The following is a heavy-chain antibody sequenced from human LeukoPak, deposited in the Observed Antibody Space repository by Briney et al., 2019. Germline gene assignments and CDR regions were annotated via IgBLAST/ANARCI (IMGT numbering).Heavy chain of an antibody. J-gene: IGHJ6*03. CDR1: GGSISSYY. D-gene: IGHD5-12*01. CDR2: IYYSGST. Sequence: KPSETLSLTCTVSGGSISSYYWSWLRQPPGKGLEWIGYIYYSGSTNYNPSLKSRVTISVDTSKNQFSLKLSSVTAADTAVYYCASAGATDYYYYMDVWGKGTTVTVSS. V-gene: IGHV4-59*01. CDR3: ASAGATDYYYYMDV.